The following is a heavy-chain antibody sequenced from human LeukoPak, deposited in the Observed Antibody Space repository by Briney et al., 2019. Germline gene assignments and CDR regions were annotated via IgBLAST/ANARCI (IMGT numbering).Heavy chain of an antibody. CDR1: GYTFTSYG. D-gene: IGHD5-18*01. Sequence: ASVKVSCKASGYTFTSYGISWVRQAPGQGLEWMGWISAYNGNTNYAQKLQGRVTMTTDTSMSTAYMELRSLRSDDTAVYYCAREGYSYGPGSGYYYYGMGVWGQGTTVTVSS. CDR2: ISAYNGNT. CDR3: AREGYSYGPGSGYYYYGMGV. J-gene: IGHJ6*02. V-gene: IGHV1-18*01.